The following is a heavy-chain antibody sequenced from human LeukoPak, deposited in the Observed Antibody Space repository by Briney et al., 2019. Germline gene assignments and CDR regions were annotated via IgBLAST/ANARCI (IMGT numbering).Heavy chain of an antibody. Sequence: GGSLRLSCAASGFTFKNYWMHWVRQALGKGLEWVSRINSDGRSTNYAGSVKGRFTISRDNAKSTLNLQVDGLRAEDTAVYYCSTLGYYDSSGSQSIWGQGTLVTVSS. D-gene: IGHD3-22*01. CDR3: STLGYYDSSGSQSI. V-gene: IGHV3-74*01. CDR1: GFTFKNYW. CDR2: INSDGRST. J-gene: IGHJ4*02.